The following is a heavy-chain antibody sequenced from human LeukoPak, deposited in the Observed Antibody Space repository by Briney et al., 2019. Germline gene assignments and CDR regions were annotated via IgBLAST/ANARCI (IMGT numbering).Heavy chain of an antibody. Sequence: PSETLSLTCSVSGGSMTGYYWNWIRQSPEKKLEWIAYIYYSGNTDYNPSLRSRVTVSIDTSKNQFSLKLTSVTAADTAVYYCATQRYTSSLNFGYWGQGTLVIVSS. CDR2: IYYSGNT. CDR1: GGSMTGYY. D-gene: IGHD6-13*01. J-gene: IGHJ4*02. CDR3: ATQRYTSSLNFGY. V-gene: IGHV4-59*01.